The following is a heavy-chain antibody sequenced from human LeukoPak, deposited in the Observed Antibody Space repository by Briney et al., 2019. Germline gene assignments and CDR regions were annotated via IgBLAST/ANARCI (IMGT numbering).Heavy chain of an antibody. J-gene: IGHJ4*02. Sequence: QPGGSLRLSCAASGFTYSSHNMHWVRQAPGKGLEWVALVSSDGNNKYYADSVKGRFTISRDNSKNTLYLQMNSLRAEDTAVYYCARDQGYSYGHSFDYWGQGTWSPSP. CDR1: GFTYSSHN. CDR2: VSSDGNNK. D-gene: IGHD5-18*01. CDR3: ARDQGYSYGHSFDY. V-gene: IGHV3-30-3*01.